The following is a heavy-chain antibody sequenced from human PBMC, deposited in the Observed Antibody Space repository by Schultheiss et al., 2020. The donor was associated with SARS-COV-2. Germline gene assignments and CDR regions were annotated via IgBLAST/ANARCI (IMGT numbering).Heavy chain of an antibody. V-gene: IGHV4-59*08. CDR1: GVSISSYC. D-gene: IGHD3-3*01. CDR2: IHDSGNT. Sequence: SETLSLTCTVSGVSISSYCWNWIRQPPGKGLEWIGFIHDSGNTNYSPSLKSRLTISVDTSKNQFSLKLTSLTAADTAIYYCARGNDFVYFFDSWGQGTLVTVSS. CDR3: ARGNDFVYFFDS. J-gene: IGHJ4*02.